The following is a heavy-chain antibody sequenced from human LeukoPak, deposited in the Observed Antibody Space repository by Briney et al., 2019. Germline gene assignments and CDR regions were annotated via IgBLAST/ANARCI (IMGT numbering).Heavy chain of an antibody. CDR2: INHSGST. Sequence: PSETLSLTCAVYGGSFSGYYWSWIRQPPGKGLEWIGEINHSGSTNYNPSLKSRVTISVDTSKNQFSLKLSSVIAADTAVYYCARTSASGYFDYWGQGTLVTVSS. CDR1: GGSFSGYY. CDR3: ARTSASGYFDY. D-gene: IGHD3-22*01. V-gene: IGHV4-34*01. J-gene: IGHJ4*02.